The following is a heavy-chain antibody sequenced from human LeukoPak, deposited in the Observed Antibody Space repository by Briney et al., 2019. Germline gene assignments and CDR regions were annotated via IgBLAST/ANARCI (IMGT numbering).Heavy chain of an antibody. J-gene: IGHJ5*02. CDR2: IYYSGST. D-gene: IGHD6-6*01. CDR1: GGSISSSSYY. CDR3: ARLWGSSYLDP. Sequence: SETLPLTCTVSGGSISSSSYYWGWIRQPPGKGLEWIGSIYYSGSTYYNPSLKSRVTISVYTSKNQFSLKLSSVTAADTAVYYCARLWGSSYLDPWGQGTLVTVSS. V-gene: IGHV4-39*01.